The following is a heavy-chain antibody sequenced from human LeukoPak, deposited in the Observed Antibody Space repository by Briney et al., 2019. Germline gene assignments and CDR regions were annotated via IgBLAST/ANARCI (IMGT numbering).Heavy chain of an antibody. CDR1: GYNFIHYD. J-gene: IGHJ4*02. CDR3: ARGISGYSYGYAYN. V-gene: IGHV1-8*01. D-gene: IGHD5-18*01. CDR2: MNPSSGNT. Sequence: ASVKVTLQSTGYNFIHYDINWVRQPPGQGPEWMGLMNPSSGNTGYAQKFQGRVSMTRDKSINIAYMELTSLGSEDTGVYYCARGISGYSYGYAYNWGRGTLVTLPS.